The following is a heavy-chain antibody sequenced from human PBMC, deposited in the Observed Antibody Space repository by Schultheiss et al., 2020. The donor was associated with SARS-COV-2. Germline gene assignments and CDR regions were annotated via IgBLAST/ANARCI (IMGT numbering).Heavy chain of an antibody. CDR3: ARHGLGYPYYFDY. CDR2: IYYSGST. J-gene: IGHJ4*02. V-gene: IGHV4-59*08. CDR1: GGSISSYY. D-gene: IGHD3/OR15-3a*01. Sequence: SETLSLTCTVSGGSISSYYWSWIRQPPGKGLEWIGYIYYSGSTYYNPSLKSRVTISVDTSKNQFSLKLSSVTAADTAVYYCARHGLGYPYYFDYWGQGTLVTVSS.